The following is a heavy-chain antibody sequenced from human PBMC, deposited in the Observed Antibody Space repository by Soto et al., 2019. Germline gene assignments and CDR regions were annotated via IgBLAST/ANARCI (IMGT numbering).Heavy chain of an antibody. V-gene: IGHV1-18*01. D-gene: IGHD2-2*01. CDR1: DYTFTSYG. Sequence: QVQLVQSGAEVKKPGASVKVSCKVSDYTFTSYGISWVRQAPGQGLEWMGWISGYNGNTKYGQKFQGRVTLTTDTSTSTAYMEVRSLRSDDTALYYCARITEQYTSRYYQYGMDVWGQGTTVTVSS. CDR2: ISGYNGNT. CDR3: ARITEQYTSRYYQYGMDV. J-gene: IGHJ6*02.